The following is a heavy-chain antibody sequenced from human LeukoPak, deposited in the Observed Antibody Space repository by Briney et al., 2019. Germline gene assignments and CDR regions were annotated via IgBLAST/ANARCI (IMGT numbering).Heavy chain of an antibody. V-gene: IGHV4-39*07. D-gene: IGHD6-19*01. J-gene: IGHJ6*03. Sequence: PSETLSLTCTVSGGSLSSSSYYWGWIRQPPGKGLEWIGSIYYSGSTYYNPSLKSRVTISVDTSKNQFSLKLSSVTAADTAVYYCARVSSGRKDYYYYYYMDVWGKGTTVTVSS. CDR3: ARVSSGRKDYYYYYYMDV. CDR2: IYYSGST. CDR1: GGSLSSSSYY.